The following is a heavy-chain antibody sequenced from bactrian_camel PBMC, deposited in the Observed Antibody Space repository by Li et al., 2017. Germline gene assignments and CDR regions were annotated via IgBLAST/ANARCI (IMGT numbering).Heavy chain of an antibody. Sequence: EVQLVESGGGSVQPGGSLRLSCVASGPAYGMGWFRQAPAKGREGVAAVYTEGGIDTGDSTTVYVDSVKGRFTVSHDSAKNTMYLQMNSLKPEDTAMYYCAALKGSWSCGHWAKYYYWGQGTQVTVS. V-gene: IGHV3S40*01. D-gene: IGHD2*01. CDR3: AALKGSWSCGHWAKYYY. CDR1: GPAYG. J-gene: IGHJ4*01. CDR2: IDTGDSTT.